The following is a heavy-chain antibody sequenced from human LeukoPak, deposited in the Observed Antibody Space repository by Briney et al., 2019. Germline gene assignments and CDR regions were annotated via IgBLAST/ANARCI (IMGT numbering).Heavy chain of an antibody. D-gene: IGHD3-10*01. Sequence: SETLSLTCTVSGGSISSGGYYWSWIRQHPGKGLEWVGYIYNSGSTYYNPSLKSRVTISVDTSKNQFSLKLSSVTAADTAVYYCARENYYGSAKVNAFDIWGQGTMVTVSS. CDR3: ARENYYGSAKVNAFDI. J-gene: IGHJ3*02. CDR2: IYNSGST. V-gene: IGHV4-31*03. CDR1: GGSISSGGYY.